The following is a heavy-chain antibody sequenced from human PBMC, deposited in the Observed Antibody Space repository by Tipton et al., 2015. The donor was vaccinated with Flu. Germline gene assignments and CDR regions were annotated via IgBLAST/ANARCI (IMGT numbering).Heavy chain of an antibody. CDR1: GYTFTSYY. Sequence: QLVQSGAEVKKPGASVKVSCKASGYTFTSYYMHWVRQAPGQGLEWMGIINPSGGSTSYAQKFQGRVTMTRDTSTSTVYMELSSLRSEDTAVYYCERDPRGGYFDLWGRGTLVTVSS. V-gene: IGHV1-46*01. CDR2: INPSGGST. CDR3: ERDPRGGYFDL. J-gene: IGHJ2*01.